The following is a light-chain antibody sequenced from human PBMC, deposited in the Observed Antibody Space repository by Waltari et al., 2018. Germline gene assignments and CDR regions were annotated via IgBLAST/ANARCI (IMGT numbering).Light chain of an antibody. CDR3: QQYRNSPIT. J-gene: IGKJ5*01. V-gene: IGKV3-20*01. CDR1: QIIASNS. Sequence: IVLTHSPDTLSLSPGERATLPCKASQIIASNSLAWYKLQPGQGPRPLIYGAFTRATGIPDRFSGDGSGTDFTLTISRLEPEDFAVYYCQQYRNSPITFGQGTRLDIK. CDR2: GAF.